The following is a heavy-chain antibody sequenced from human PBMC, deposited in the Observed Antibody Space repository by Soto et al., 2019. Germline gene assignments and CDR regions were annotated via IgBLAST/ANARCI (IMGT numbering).Heavy chain of an antibody. CDR1: GGSFSGYY. CDR2: INHSGST. V-gene: IGHV4-34*01. CDR3: AHYYDSSGFDY. Sequence: KTSETLSLTCAVYGGSFSGYYWSWIRQPPGKGLEWIGEINHSGSTNYNPSLKSRVTISVDTSKNQFSLKLSSVTAADTAVYYCAHYYDSSGFDYWGQGTLVTVSS. D-gene: IGHD3-22*01. J-gene: IGHJ4*02.